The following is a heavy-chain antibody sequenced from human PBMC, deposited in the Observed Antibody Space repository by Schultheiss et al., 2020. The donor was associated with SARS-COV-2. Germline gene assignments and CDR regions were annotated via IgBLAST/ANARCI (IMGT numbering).Heavy chain of an antibody. CDR2: IKQDGSEK. J-gene: IGHJ4*02. CDR3: ARESRGYSGYDPFDY. D-gene: IGHD5-12*01. Sequence: GGSLRLSCAASGFTFSNAWMSWVRQAPGKGLEWVANIKQDGSEKYYVDSVKGRFTISRDNAKNSLYLQMNSLRAEDTAVYYCARESRGYSGYDPFDYWGQGTLVTVSS. CDR1: GFTFSNAW. V-gene: IGHV3-7*01.